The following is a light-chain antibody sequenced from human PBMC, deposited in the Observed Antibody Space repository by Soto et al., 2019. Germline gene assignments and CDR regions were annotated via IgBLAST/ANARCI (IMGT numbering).Light chain of an antibody. J-gene: IGLJ3*02. Sequence: QSALTQPASVSGSPGQSITISCTGTSSDVGTYKFVYWYQQHPGKVPTLMIHEGTKRPSGVSNRFSGSKSGNTATLTISGLQPEDEANYYCCSYAGTSFWVFGGGTKLTVL. V-gene: IGLV2-23*01. CDR1: SSDVGTYKF. CDR2: EGT. CDR3: CSYAGTSFWV.